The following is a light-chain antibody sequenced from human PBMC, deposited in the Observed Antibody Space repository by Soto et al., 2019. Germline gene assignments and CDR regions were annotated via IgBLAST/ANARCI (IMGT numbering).Light chain of an antibody. J-gene: IGLJ1*01. CDR3: LSYTTSSTYV. Sequence: QSALTQPASVSGSPGQSITISCTGTSSDVGAYNYVSWYQQHPGKAPKVMIYDVSNRPSGVSNRFSGSKSGNTASLTISGLQAEDEADYYCLSYTTSSTYVFGTGTKLTV. CDR2: DVS. V-gene: IGLV2-14*01. CDR1: SSDVGAYNY.